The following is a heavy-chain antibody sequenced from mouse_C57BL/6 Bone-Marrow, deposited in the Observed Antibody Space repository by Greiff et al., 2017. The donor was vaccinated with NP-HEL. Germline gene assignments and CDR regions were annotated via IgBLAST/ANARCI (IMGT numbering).Heavy chain of an antibody. J-gene: IGHJ1*03. Sequence: QVQLKESGAELMKPGASVKLSCKATGYTFTGYWIEWVKQRPGHGLEWIGEILPGSGSTNYNEKFKGKATFTADTSSNTAYMQLSSLTTEDSAIYYCAREGVYYFDLYWYFDVWGTGTTVTVSS. D-gene: IGHD1-1*01. CDR1: GYTFTGYW. CDR2: ILPGSGST. V-gene: IGHV1-9*01. CDR3: AREGVYYFDLYWYFDV.